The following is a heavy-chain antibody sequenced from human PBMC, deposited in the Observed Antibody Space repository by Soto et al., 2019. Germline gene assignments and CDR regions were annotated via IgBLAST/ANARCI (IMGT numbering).Heavy chain of an antibody. CDR1: GFTFSSYG. V-gene: IGHV3-33*01. CDR3: ARASFGAGVDYGMDV. CDR2: IWYDGSNK. Sequence: QVQLVESGGGVVQPGRSLRLSCAASGFTFSSYGMHWVRQAPGKGLEWVAVIWYDGSNKYYADSVKGRFTIARYNSKNTLYLQMNSLRAEDTAVYYCARASFGAGVDYGMDVWGQGTTVTVSS. J-gene: IGHJ6*02. D-gene: IGHD3-10*01.